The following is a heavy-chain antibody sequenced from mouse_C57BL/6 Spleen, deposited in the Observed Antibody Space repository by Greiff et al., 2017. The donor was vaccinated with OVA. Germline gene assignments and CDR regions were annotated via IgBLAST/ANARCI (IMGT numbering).Heavy chain of an antibody. D-gene: IGHD1-2*01. CDR2: ISSGGSYT. CDR1: GFTFSSYG. CDR3: ARHYCGPWFAY. V-gene: IGHV5-6*01. Sequence: EVKLMESGGDLVKPGGSLKLSCAASGFTFSSYGMSWVRQTPDKRLEWVATISSGGSYTYYPDSVKGRFTIARDNAKNTLYLQMSSLKSEDSAFYYCARHYCGPWFAYWGQGTLVTVSA. J-gene: IGHJ3*01.